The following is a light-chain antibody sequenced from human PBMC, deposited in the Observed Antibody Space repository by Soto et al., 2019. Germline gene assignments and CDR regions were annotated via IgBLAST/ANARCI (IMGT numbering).Light chain of an antibody. CDR2: AAS. V-gene: IGKV1-39*01. Sequence: DIQMTQSPSSLSASVGDRVTITCQASQSTGGFLNWYQQKLGKAPKLLIYAASSLQSGVPSRFSGSGSGTDFTLTISSLQPEDFATYYCQQSYSTPLTFGGGTKVDIK. CDR3: QQSYSTPLT. J-gene: IGKJ4*01. CDR1: QSTGGF.